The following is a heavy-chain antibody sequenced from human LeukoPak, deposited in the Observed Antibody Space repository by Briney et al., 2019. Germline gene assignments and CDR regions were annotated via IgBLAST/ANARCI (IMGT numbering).Heavy chain of an antibody. CDR3: ARDDYNRH. CDR1: GFTFSSYS. D-gene: IGHD4-11*01. Sequence: PGGSLRLSCAASGFTFSSYSMNWVRQAPGKGLVWVSRIRSDGSSTPYADSVKGRFTISRDNTKNTLYLQMNSLRADDTAVYYCARDDYNRHWGQGTLVTVSS. CDR2: IRSDGSST. J-gene: IGHJ4*02. V-gene: IGHV3-74*01.